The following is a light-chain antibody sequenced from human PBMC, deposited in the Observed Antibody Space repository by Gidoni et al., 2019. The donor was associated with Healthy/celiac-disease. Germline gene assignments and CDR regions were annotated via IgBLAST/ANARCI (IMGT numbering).Light chain of an antibody. J-gene: IGLJ2*01. Sequence: NFMLTQPHSLSESPGKTVTIYCTRSSGSIASNYVQWYQQRPGSAPTTVIYEDNQRPSGVPDRFSGSIDSSSNSASLTISGLKTEDEADYYCQSYDSSNHVVFGGGTKLTVL. CDR2: EDN. V-gene: IGLV6-57*04. CDR1: SGSIASNY. CDR3: QSYDSSNHVV.